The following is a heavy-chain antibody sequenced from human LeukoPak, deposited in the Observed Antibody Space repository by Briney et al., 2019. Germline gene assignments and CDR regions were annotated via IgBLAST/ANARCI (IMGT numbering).Heavy chain of an antibody. CDR3: AKRERERVSWYFFDY. V-gene: IGHV3-7*03. J-gene: IGHJ4*02. CDR1: GFTFSSYW. D-gene: IGHD6-13*01. CDR2: IKQDGGEK. Sequence: GGSLRLSCAASGFTFSSYWMSWVRQAPGKGLEWVANIKQDGGEKYYVDSVKGRFTISRDNAKNSLYLQMNSLTADDTATYYCAKRERERVSWYFFDYWGQGTLVTVSS.